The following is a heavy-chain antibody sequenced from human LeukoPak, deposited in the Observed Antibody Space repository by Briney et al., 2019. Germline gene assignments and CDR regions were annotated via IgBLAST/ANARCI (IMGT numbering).Heavy chain of an antibody. J-gene: IGHJ4*02. CDR3: AKPNYSSSWLFDY. D-gene: IGHD6-13*01. V-gene: IGHV3-30*18. CDR2: ISYDGSNK. Sequence: GGSLRLSCAASGFTFSSYGMHWVRQAPGKGLEWGAVISYDGSNKYYADSVKGRFTISRDNSKNTLYLQMNSLRAEDTAVYYCAKPNYSSSWLFDYWGQGTLVTVSS. CDR1: GFTFSSYG.